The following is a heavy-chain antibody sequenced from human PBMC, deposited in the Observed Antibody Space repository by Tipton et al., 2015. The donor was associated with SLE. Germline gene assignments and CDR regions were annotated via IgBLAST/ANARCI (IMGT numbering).Heavy chain of an antibody. Sequence: SLRLSCVASGFTFSSYSMNWVRQAPGKGLEWVANIKKDGSDKYYVDSVKGRFTISRDNAKNTLYLQMSSLRAEDTALYYCIRGGGPTAVAWGQGTLVTVSS. CDR2: IKKDGSDK. J-gene: IGHJ5*02. D-gene: IGHD2-15*01. CDR1: GFTFSSYS. V-gene: IGHV3-7*01. CDR3: IRGGGPTAVA.